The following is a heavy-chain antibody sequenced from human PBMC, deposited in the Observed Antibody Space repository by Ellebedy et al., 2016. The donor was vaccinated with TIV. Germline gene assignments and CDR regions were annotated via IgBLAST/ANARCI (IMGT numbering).Heavy chain of an antibody. CDR3: ARLEYCSSTSCSLNFDY. CDR2: IYYSGST. Sequence: MPSETLSLTCTVSGGSISSSSHYWGWIRQPPGKGLEWIGSIYYSGSTYYNPSLKSRVTISVDTSKNQFSLKLSSVTAADTAVYYCARLEYCSSTSCSLNFDYWGQGTLVTVSS. D-gene: IGHD2-2*01. CDR1: GGSISSSSHY. V-gene: IGHV4-39*01. J-gene: IGHJ4*02.